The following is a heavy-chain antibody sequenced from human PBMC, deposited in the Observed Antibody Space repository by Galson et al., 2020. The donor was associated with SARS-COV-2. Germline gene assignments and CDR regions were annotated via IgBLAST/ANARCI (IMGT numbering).Heavy chain of an antibody. CDR3: ASKESQGGYYGMDV. V-gene: IGHV3-48*04. Sequence: GGSLRLSCVASGFTFSSSGMNWVRQAPGKGLEWVTFISRSSTTIYYADSVKGRFTISRDDAKASLYLQMNSLRAEDTAVYYCASKESQGGYYGMDVWGQGTTVTVSS. CDR2: ISRSSTTI. J-gene: IGHJ6*02. CDR1: GFTFSSSG. D-gene: IGHD3-16*01.